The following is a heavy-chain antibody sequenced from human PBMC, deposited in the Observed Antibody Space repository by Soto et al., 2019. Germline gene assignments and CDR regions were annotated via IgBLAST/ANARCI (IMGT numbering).Heavy chain of an antibody. J-gene: IGHJ6*02. Sequence: EVQMVESGGGLVQPGGSLRLSCAGSGFTFSIYNMDWVRQAPGKGLEWISYITNTGETIYYADSVRGRFTISRDNAKNALFLQMNSLRDEDTAVYYCARDGDRGYDMDVWGQGTTVTVSS. CDR2: ITNTGETI. V-gene: IGHV3-48*02. CDR1: GFTFSIYN. CDR3: ARDGDRGYDMDV.